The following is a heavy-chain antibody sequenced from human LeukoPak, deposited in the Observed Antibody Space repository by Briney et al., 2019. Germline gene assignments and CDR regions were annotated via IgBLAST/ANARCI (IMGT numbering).Heavy chain of an antibody. CDR2: IYYSGST. D-gene: IGHD3-22*01. CDR1: GGSISSYY. V-gene: IGHV4-59*01. CDR3: ARSYDGSGYYPYFDY. Sequence: SETLSLTCTVSGGSISSYYWSWIRQTPGKGLEWIGYIYYSGSTDYNPSLKSRVTISVDTSKNQFSLKLSSVTAADTAVYYCARSYDGSGYYPYFDYWGQGTLVTVYS. J-gene: IGHJ4*02.